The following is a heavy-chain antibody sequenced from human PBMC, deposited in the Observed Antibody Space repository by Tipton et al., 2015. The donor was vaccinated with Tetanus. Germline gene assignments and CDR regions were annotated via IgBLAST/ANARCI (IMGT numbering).Heavy chain of an antibody. CDR1: GFTFSSYG. CDR3: ARDVRSWYEAYYYHGMDV. CDR2: IWYDGSNK. D-gene: IGHD6-13*01. Sequence: SLRLSCAASGFTFSSYGMHWVRQAPGKGLEWVAVIWYDGSNKYYADSVKGRFTISRDNSKNTLYLQMNSLRAEDTAVYYCARDVRSWYEAYYYHGMDVWGQGTTVTVSS. J-gene: IGHJ6*02. V-gene: IGHV3-33*01.